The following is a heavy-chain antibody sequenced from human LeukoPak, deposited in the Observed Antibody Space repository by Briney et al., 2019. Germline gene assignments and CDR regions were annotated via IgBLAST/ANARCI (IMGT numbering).Heavy chain of an antibody. D-gene: IGHD3-16*01. V-gene: IGHV1-2*02. CDR1: GYTFATYY. CDR2: IDPNNGGT. CDR3: ARGAITSFDY. J-gene: IGHJ4*02. Sequence: ASVTVSCKASGYTFATYYLHWVRQAPGQGLEWMGWIDPNNGGTNFAQKFQGRVTLTRDTSISTAYMELTSDDSAVYYCARGAITSFDYWGQGTLVTVSS.